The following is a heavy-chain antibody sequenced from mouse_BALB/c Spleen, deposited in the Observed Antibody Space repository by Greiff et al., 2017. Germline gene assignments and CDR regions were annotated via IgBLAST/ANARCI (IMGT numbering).Heavy chain of an antibody. Sequence: EVQLVESGGGLVQPGGSLKLSCAASGFTFSSYGMSWVRQTPDKRLELVATINSNGGSTYYPDSVKGRFTISRDNAKNTLYLQMSSLKSEDTAMYYCARNWDGYFDYWGQGTTLTVSS. D-gene: IGHD4-1*01. CDR1: GFTFSSYG. V-gene: IGHV5-6-3*01. J-gene: IGHJ2*01. CDR2: INSNGGST. CDR3: ARNWDGYFDY.